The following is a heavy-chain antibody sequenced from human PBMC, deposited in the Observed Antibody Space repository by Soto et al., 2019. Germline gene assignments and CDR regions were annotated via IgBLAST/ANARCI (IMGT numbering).Heavy chain of an antibody. CDR3: ARGAYAVYCTGGSYYFHCLDP. CDR2: ITSSSSYT. D-gene: IGHD2-15*01. J-gene: IGHJ5*02. V-gene: IGHV3-11*06. Sequence: PGGPLRRSCPASGFTFSDYYMSWIRLAPGKGQEWVSDITSSSSYTNYSDSVKGRFTLSRDNAKNSLYLQMNSLRAEDTAAYYCARGAYAVYCTGGSYYFHCLDPWGQGTLVSVSS. CDR1: GFTFSDYY.